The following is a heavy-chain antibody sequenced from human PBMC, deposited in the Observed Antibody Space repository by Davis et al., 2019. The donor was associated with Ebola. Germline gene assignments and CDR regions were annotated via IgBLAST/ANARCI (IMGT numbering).Heavy chain of an antibody. Sequence: SETLSLTCAVHGGSFSGYYWSWIRQPPGKGLEWIGEINHSGSTNYNPSLKSRVTISVDTSKNQFSLKLSSVTAADTAVYYCARGRGRWLRSASIGYWGQGTLVTVSS. CDR1: GGSFSGYY. D-gene: IGHD5-12*01. CDR3: ARGRGRWLRSASIGY. CDR2: INHSGST. J-gene: IGHJ4*02. V-gene: IGHV4-34*01.